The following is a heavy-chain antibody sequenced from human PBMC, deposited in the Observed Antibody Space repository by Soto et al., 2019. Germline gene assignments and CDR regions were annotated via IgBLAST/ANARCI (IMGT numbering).Heavy chain of an antibody. CDR2: ISGSGGRT. CDR3: AKVGCGYECYYRIDY. J-gene: IGHJ4*02. CDR1: GFTFSSYS. Sequence: EVQLLESGGGLVQPGGSLRLSCATSGFTFSSYSMSWVRQAPGKGLEWVSGISGSGGRTYHADSVKGHFTISRDNSKNTLYLQMNSLRAEDTAVYFCAKVGCGYECYYRIDYWGQGIRVTVSS. D-gene: IGHD3-22*01. V-gene: IGHV3-23*01.